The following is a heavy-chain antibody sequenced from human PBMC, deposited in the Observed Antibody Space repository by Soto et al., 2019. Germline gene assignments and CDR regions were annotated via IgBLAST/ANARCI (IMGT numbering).Heavy chain of an antibody. V-gene: IGHV1-69*12. CDR1: GDTPSTYA. CDR2: IIPILGTP. Sequence: QVQLVQSGAEVQKPGSSVNVSCKASGDTPSTYAISWVRQAPGQGLEWMGGIIPILGTPNYAQRFQGKITISXXTXXXXXXXXXXXXXXXXXXXXXXXXLGLDVDSWGQGTLVIVSS. CDR3: XXLGLDVDS. J-gene: IGHJ4*02. D-gene: IGHD3-16*01.